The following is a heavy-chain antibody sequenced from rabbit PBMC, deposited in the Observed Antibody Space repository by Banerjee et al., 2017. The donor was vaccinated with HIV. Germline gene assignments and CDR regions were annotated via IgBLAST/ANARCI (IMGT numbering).Heavy chain of an antibody. Sequence: QEQLEESGGDLVKPEGSLTLTCTASGFSFSNNYWICWVRQAPGKGLEWIACIYTGSSGSTNYASWAKGRFTISKTSSTTVTLQMTSLTAADTATYFCARTYYGHGGFDLWGPGTLVTVS. V-gene: IGHV1S45*01. CDR2: IYTGSSGST. J-gene: IGHJ4*01. CDR1: GFSFSNNYW. D-gene: IGHD6-1*01. CDR3: ARTYYGHGGFDL.